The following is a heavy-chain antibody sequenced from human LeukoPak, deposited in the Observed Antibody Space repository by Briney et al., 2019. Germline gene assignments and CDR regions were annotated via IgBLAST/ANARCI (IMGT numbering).Heavy chain of an antibody. CDR3: ARDTIGARPVDY. CDR1: GFTFSTYS. V-gene: IGHV3-21*01. D-gene: IGHD6-6*01. J-gene: IGHJ4*02. Sequence: AGYLRLSCSASGFTFSTYSMNWVRQAPGKGLVWVFSLSISSSNISYADSVKGPFTVSRDNARNSLYLQMNSLRAEATAVCYCARDTIGARPVDYWRQATLDTDSS. CDR2: LSISSSNI.